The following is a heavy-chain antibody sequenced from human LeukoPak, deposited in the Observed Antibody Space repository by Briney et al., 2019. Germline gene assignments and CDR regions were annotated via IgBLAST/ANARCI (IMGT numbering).Heavy chain of an antibody. Sequence: SETLSLTCGVSGYSISSGYYWGWIRQPPGKGLEWMGSLYHSGNTYYNPSLKSRVTISVETSKNQFSLKLSSVTAADTAVYYCARAAEIGTLGYFQHWGQGTLVTVSS. J-gene: IGHJ1*01. V-gene: IGHV4-38-2*01. CDR2: LYHSGNT. CDR1: GYSISSGYY. CDR3: ARAAEIGTLGYFQH. D-gene: IGHD6-13*01.